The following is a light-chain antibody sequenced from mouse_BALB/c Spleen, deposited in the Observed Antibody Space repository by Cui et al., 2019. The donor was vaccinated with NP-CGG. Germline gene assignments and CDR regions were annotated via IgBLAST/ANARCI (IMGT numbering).Light chain of an antibody. J-gene: IGLJ1*01. CDR1: TGAVTTSNY. V-gene: IGLV1*01. CDR3: ALWYSNHWV. CDR2: GTN. Sequence: QAVVTQASALTTSPGETVTLTCRSSTGAVTTSNYANWVQEKPDHLFTGLIGGTNNRAPRVPARFSGSLIGDKAALTITGAQTEDEAIYFCALWYSNHWVFGGGTKLTVL.